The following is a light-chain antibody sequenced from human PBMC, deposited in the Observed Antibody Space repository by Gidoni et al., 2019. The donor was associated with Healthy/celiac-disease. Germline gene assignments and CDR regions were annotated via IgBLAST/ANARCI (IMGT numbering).Light chain of an antibody. CDR1: QSVSSSY. CDR2: GAS. Sequence: EMVLTQSPGTLSLSPGESATLSCRASQSVSSSYLACYQQKPGQAPMLLIYGASSRATGIPDRCSGSGSGTDFTLTISRLEPEDFAVYYCQQYGSSITFGQGTRLEIK. V-gene: IGKV3-20*01. CDR3: QQYGSSIT. J-gene: IGKJ5*01.